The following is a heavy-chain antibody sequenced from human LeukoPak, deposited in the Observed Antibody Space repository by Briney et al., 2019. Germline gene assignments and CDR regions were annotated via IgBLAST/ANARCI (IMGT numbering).Heavy chain of an antibody. Sequence: GASVKVSCKASGYTFTSYYMHRVRQAPGQGLEWMGIINPSGGSTSYAQKFQGRVTMTRDTSTSTVYMELSSLRSEDTAVYYCAGEAVEYCSGGSCSNWFDPWGQGTLVTVYS. CDR2: INPSGGST. V-gene: IGHV1-46*01. D-gene: IGHD2-15*01. CDR1: GYTFTSYY. J-gene: IGHJ5*02. CDR3: AGEAVEYCSGGSCSNWFDP.